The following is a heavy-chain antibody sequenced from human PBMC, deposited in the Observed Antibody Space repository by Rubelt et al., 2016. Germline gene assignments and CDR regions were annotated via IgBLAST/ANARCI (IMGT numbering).Heavy chain of an antibody. CDR1: GGSFSGYY. Sequence: QVQLQQWGAGLLKPSETLSLTCAVYGGSFSGYYWSWIRQPPGKGLEWIGEINHSGRTNYNPSLKSRVTISVDTSKNQFSLKRSSVTAADTAVYYCARDRKLTGIAAAGHNWFDPWGQGTLVTVSS. V-gene: IGHV4-34*01. CDR3: ARDRKLTGIAAAGHNWFDP. CDR2: INHSGRT. J-gene: IGHJ5*02. D-gene: IGHD6-13*01.